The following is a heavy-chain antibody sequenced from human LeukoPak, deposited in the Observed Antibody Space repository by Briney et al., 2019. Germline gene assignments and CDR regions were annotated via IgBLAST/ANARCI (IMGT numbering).Heavy chain of an antibody. J-gene: IGHJ6*02. V-gene: IGHV3-23*01. CDR3: AKDRSSGDYYYYGMDV. Sequence: GASLRLSCAASGFTFSTYAMIWVRPAPGKGLEWVSAISRSGDSTYYADSVKGRFTISRDNAKNSLYLQMNSLRAEDTALYYCAKDRSSGDYYYYGMDVWGQGTTVTVSS. D-gene: IGHD6-6*01. CDR2: ISRSGDST. CDR1: GFTFSTYA.